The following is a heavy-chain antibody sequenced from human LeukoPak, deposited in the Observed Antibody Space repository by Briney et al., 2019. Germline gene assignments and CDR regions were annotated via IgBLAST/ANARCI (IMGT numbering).Heavy chain of an antibody. Sequence: GGSLRLSCAASGFTLSSYSMNLVRQAPGKGLEWVSSISSSSSYIYYADSVKGRFTISRDNAKNSLYLQMNSLRAEDTAVYYCARVLYSGSYQFDYWGQGTLVTVSS. CDR2: ISSSSSYI. CDR3: ARVLYSGSYQFDY. V-gene: IGHV3-21*01. D-gene: IGHD1-26*01. J-gene: IGHJ4*02. CDR1: GFTLSSYS.